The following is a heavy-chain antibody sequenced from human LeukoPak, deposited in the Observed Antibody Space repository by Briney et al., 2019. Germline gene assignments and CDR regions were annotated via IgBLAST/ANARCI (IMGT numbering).Heavy chain of an antibody. Sequence: GGSLRVSCAASGNYWMHWVRQAPGKGLVWVSHINGDGSWTTYADSVKGRFTISKDNAKNTVYLQMNNLRAEDTAVYYCVSFYETYWGRGTLVTVSS. CDR1: GNYW. CDR2: INGDGSWT. CDR3: VSFYETY. D-gene: IGHD2-2*01. J-gene: IGHJ4*02. V-gene: IGHV3-74*01.